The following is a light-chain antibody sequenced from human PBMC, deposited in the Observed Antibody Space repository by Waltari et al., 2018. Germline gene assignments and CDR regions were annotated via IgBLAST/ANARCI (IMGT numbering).Light chain of an antibody. J-gene: IGKJ1*01. CDR3: QNHERLPAM. Sequence: EIVLTQSPGTLSLSPGERATLSCRASQSISRYLAWYQQKPGQAPRLLIYSASSKATGIPERCSGCGSGTDFSLTISRLEPEDFAVYYCQNHERLPAMFGQGTKVEIK. CDR2: SAS. V-gene: IGKV3-20*01. CDR1: QSISRY.